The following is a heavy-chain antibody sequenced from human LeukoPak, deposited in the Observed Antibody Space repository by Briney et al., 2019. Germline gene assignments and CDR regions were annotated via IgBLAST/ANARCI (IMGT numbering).Heavy chain of an antibody. D-gene: IGHD5-18*01. CDR1: GYTFTGYY. V-gene: IGHV1-2*02. J-gene: IGHJ4*02. CDR2: INPNSGGT. CDR3: ARDRRGYSYPYYFDY. Sequence: ASVKVSCKAYGYTFTGYYMHLVRQAPGQGLEWMGWINPNSGGTNYAQKFQGRVTMTRDTSISTAYMELSRLRSDDTAVYYCARDRRGYSYPYYFDYWGQGTLVTVSS.